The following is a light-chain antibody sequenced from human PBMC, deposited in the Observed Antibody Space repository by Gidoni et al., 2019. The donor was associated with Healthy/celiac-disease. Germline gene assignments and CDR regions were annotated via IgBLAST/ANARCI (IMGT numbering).Light chain of an antibody. CDR3: AAWDDSLNGFYV. Sequence: QSVLTQPPSASGTPGQRVTISCSGSSSNIGSNTVNWYQQRPGTAPKLLIYSNNQRASGVPDRFSGSKSGTSASLAISGLQSEDEADYYCAAWDDSLNGFYVFGTGTKVTVL. V-gene: IGLV1-44*01. J-gene: IGLJ1*01. CDR1: SSNIGSNT. CDR2: SNN.